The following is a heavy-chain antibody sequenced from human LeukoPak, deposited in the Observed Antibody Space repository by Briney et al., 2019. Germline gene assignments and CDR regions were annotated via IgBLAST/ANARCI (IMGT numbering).Heavy chain of an antibody. CDR1: GFTFSSYA. CDR2: INDPGGST. J-gene: IGHJ4*02. V-gene: IGHV3-23*01. Sequence: GGSLRLSCAASGFTFSSYAMSWVRQAPGKGLEWVSTINDPGGSTYYADSVKGRFTISRDNSKNTLYLKMNSLRAEDTAVYYCAKGGEQVSHFDYWGQGTLVTVSS. D-gene: IGHD3-16*01. CDR3: AKGGEQVSHFDY.